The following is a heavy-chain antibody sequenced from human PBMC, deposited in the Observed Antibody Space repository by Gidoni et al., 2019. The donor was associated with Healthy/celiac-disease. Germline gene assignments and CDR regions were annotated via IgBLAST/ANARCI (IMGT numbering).Heavy chain of an antibody. CDR1: GFTFSSYA. CDR2: IIGSGGST. V-gene: IGHV3-23*01. J-gene: IGHJ6*02. CDR3: AKDVPGRPVTTSNWGYYYYGMDV. Sequence: EVQLLESGGGLVQPGGSLRLSCAASGFTFSSYAMSWVRQAPGKGLEWVSSIIGSGGSTYYADSVKGRFTIARDNSKNTLYLQMNSLRAEDTAVYYCAKDVPGRPVTTSNWGYYYYGMDVWGQGTTVTVSS. D-gene: IGHD4-17*01.